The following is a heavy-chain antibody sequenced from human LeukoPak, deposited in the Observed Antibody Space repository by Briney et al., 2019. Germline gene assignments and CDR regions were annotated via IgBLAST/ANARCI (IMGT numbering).Heavy chain of an antibody. CDR3: ARGDDFSGDH. D-gene: IGHD1-1*01. J-gene: IGHJ4*02. CDR1: GFTFSNFW. Sequence: GGSLRLSCAVSGFTFSNFWMSWVRQAPGRGLEWVANIRPEGNEKYHVEAVKGRFTISRDNTKNLLFLQMNGLRVEDTAVYYCARGDDFSGDHWGQGTLVTVPS. V-gene: IGHV3-7*04. CDR2: IRPEGNEK.